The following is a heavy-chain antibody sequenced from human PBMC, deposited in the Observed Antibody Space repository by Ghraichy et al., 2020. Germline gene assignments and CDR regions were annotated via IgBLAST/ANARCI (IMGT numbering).Heavy chain of an antibody. CDR2: VKEDGSEN. J-gene: IGHJ3*02. V-gene: IGHV3-7*03. Sequence: GGSLRLSCAASGFTFSTYWMTWVRQAPGKGLEGVVTVKEDGSENFYVDSVKGRFTISRDNAKNSLYLQLNSLRAEDTAVYYCARDPFDMWGQGTMVTVSS. CDR3: ARDPFDM. CDR1: GFTFSTYW.